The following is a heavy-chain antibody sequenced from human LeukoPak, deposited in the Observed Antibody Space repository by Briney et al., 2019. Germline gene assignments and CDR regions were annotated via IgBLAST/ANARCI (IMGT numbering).Heavy chain of an antibody. Sequence: SETLSLTCTVSGGSISSYYWSWIRQPPGKGLEWIGYIYYSGSTNYNPSLKSRVTISVDTSKNQFSLKLSSVTAADTAGYYCASSYYSNYYYGMDVWGQGTTVTVSS. J-gene: IGHJ6*02. CDR1: GGSISSYY. V-gene: IGHV4-59*01. D-gene: IGHD4-4*01. CDR2: IYYSGST. CDR3: ASSYYSNYYYGMDV.